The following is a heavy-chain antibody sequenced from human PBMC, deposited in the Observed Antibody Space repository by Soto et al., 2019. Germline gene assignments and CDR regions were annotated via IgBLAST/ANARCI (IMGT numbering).Heavy chain of an antibody. D-gene: IGHD3-22*01. J-gene: IGHJ5*02. CDR2: IYFSGTT. V-gene: IGHV4-39*07. Sequence: SETLSLTCTVSGGSISSSSYYWGWIRQPPGKGLEWIGTIYFSGTTYYNPSLKSRVTISVDTSKNQFSLNLSSVTAADTAVYYCARRDRSGFSYWLDTWGQGPLVTVYS. CDR3: ARRDRSGFSYWLDT. CDR1: GGSISSSSYY.